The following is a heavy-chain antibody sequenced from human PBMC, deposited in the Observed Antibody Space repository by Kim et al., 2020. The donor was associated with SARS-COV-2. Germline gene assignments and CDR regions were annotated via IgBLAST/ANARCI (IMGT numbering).Heavy chain of an antibody. V-gene: IGHV4-30-2*01. J-gene: IGHJ5*02. CDR2: IYYSGST. D-gene: IGHD5-12*01. CDR3: ARGYSGYDSYWFDP. Sequence: SETLSLTCAVSGGSISSGGYSWSWIRQPPGKGLEWIGYIYYSGSTYYNPSLKSRVTISVDRSKNQFSLKLSSVTAADTAVHYCARGYSGYDSYWFDPCG. CDR1: GGSISSGGYS.